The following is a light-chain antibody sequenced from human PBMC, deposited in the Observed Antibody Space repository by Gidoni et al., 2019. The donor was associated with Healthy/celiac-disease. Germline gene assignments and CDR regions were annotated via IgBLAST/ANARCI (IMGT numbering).Light chain of an antibody. V-gene: IGLV2-23*02. CDR3: CSYAGSSTFYV. J-gene: IGLJ1*01. Sequence: QSALTQPAPVSGSPGQPITISCTGTSSDVGSYNLVSWYQQHPGKAPKLMIYEVSKRPSGVSNRFSGSKSGNTASLTISGLQAEDEADYYCCSYAGSSTFYVFGTGTKVTVL. CDR2: EVS. CDR1: SSDVGSYNL.